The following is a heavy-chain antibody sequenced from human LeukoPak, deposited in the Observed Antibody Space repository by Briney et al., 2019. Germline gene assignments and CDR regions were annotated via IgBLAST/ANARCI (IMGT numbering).Heavy chain of an antibody. D-gene: IGHD6-13*01. CDR2: ISASGGNT. CDR3: ALAGTGLL. V-gene: IGHV3-23*01. CDR1: GFTFSNYA. J-gene: IGHJ4*02. Sequence: GGSLRLSCETSGFTFSNYAMSWVRQAPGKGLEWVSAISASGGNTYHAYSVKGRSTISRDNSKNTLYLQMTSLRAEDTAVYYCALAGTGLLGGPGTLVTVSS.